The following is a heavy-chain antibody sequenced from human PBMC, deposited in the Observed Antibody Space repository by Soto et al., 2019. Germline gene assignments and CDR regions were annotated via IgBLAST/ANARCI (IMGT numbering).Heavy chain of an antibody. D-gene: IGHD5-18*01. J-gene: IGHJ4*02. CDR3: AKVQTWIQTTLDY. V-gene: IGHV3-23*01. CDR2: ITGSGGST. CDR1: GFTFSSYA. Sequence: EVQLLESGGGLVQPGGSLRLSCAASGFTFSSYAMSWVRQAPGKGLEWVSTITGSGGSTYYADSVKGRFTISRDNSRNTLYLQMNSLRAEDTAVYYCAKVQTWIQTTLDYWGQGTLVTVSS.